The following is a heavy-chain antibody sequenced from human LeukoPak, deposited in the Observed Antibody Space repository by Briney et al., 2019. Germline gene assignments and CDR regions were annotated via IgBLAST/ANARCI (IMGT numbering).Heavy chain of an antibody. V-gene: IGHV3-30*04. Sequence: GGSLRLSCAASGFTFSSYAMHWVRQAPGKGLEWVAVISYDGSNKYYADSVKGRFTISRDNSKNTLYLQMNSLRAEDTAVYYCAKSAWGGDYYYYMDVWGKGTTVTISS. CDR3: AKSAWGGDYYYYMDV. D-gene: IGHD3-16*01. CDR1: GFTFSSYA. J-gene: IGHJ6*03. CDR2: ISYDGSNK.